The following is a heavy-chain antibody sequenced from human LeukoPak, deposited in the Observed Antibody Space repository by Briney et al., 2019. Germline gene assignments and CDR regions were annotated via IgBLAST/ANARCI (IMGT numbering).Heavy chain of an antibody. Sequence: HPGRSLRLSCAASGFTFSSYAMHWVRQAPGKGLEWVAVISYDGSNKYYADSVKGRFTISRDNSKNTLYLQMNSLRAEDTAVYYCARDRATVTYFDYWGQGILVTVSS. CDR1: GFTFSSYA. CDR3: ARDRATVTYFDY. CDR2: ISYDGSNK. V-gene: IGHV3-30-3*01. J-gene: IGHJ4*02. D-gene: IGHD4-17*01.